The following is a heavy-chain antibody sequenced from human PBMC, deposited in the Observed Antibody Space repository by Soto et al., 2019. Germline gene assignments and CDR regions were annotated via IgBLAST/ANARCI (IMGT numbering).Heavy chain of an antibody. D-gene: IGHD6-13*01. Sequence: EVQLVESGGGLVQPGGSLRLSCAASGFTFSSYSMNWVRQAPGKGLEWVSYISSSSSTIYYADSVKGRFTISRDNAKNSVYLQMNSLRAEDTAVYYCARHPERIAESGWFDPWGQGTLVTVSS. CDR2: ISSSSSTI. CDR3: ARHPERIAESGWFDP. CDR1: GFTFSSYS. J-gene: IGHJ5*02. V-gene: IGHV3-48*01.